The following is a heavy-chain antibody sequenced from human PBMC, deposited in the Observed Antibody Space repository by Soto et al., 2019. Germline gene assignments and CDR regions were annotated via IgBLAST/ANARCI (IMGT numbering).Heavy chain of an antibody. D-gene: IGHD3-22*01. CDR2: MNPNSGNT. Sequence: ASVKVSCKASGYTFTSYDINWVRQATGQGLEWMGWMNPNSGNTNYSQKFQGRVTITRDASASTAYMELSSLRSEDTAVYYCARDYTLSYHYDSTNYGYFDFWGLGTLVTVSS. CDR1: GYTFTSYD. CDR3: ARDYTLSYHYDSTNYGYFDF. V-gene: IGHV1-8*01. J-gene: IGHJ4*02.